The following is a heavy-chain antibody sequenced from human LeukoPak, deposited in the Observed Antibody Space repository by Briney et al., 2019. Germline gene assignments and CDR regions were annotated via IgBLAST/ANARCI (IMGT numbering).Heavy chain of an antibody. Sequence: PSETLSLTCTVSGDSINSYYWNWIRQSAGKGLEWIGRIYIGGTTNYNPSLKSRVTMSLDASKNQFFVNLNSVTAADTAIYYCARERHGGYSYGFSFDYWGQGTLVTVSS. J-gene: IGHJ4*02. V-gene: IGHV4-4*07. CDR3: ARERHGGYSYGFSFDY. CDR1: GDSINSYY. CDR2: IYIGGTT. D-gene: IGHD5-18*01.